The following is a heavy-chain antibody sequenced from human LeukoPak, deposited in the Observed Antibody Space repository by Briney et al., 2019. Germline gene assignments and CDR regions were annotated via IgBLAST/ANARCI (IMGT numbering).Heavy chain of an antibody. D-gene: IGHD6-19*01. CDR1: GFTFSSYA. V-gene: IGHV3-21*01. CDR3: ARDPYSGGYGAYYYYYMDV. J-gene: IGHJ6*03. CDR2: ITTSSSYM. Sequence: GGSLRLSCAASGFTFSSYAMNWVRQAPGKGLEWVSSITTSSSYMFYADSGRGRFTISRDNAENSLYLQMNSLRDEDTAVYYCARDPYSGGYGAYYYYYMDVWGKGTTVTISS.